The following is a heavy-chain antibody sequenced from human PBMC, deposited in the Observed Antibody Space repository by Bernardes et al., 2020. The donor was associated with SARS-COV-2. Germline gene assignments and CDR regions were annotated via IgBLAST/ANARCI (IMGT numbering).Heavy chain of an antibody. V-gene: IGHV3-23*01. CDR1: GFTFSNHV. Sequence: GGSLRLSCAASGFTFSNHVMTWVRLAPGKGLEWVSSISDTTPTRPPVPTYYSDSVKGRFTISRDDSRNTLYLQMTSLRSEDTAVYYCARDNWGINWLEPWGQGTLVTVSA. CDR2: ISDTTPTRPPVPT. D-gene: IGHD7-27*01. J-gene: IGHJ5*02. CDR3: ARDNWGINWLEP.